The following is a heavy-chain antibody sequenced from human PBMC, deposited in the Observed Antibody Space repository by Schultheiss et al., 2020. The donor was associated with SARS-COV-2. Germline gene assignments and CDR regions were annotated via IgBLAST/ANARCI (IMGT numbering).Heavy chain of an antibody. CDR1: GFTFSSYW. J-gene: IGHJ4*02. V-gene: IGHV3-23*01. CDR2: ISGSGGST. Sequence: GGSLRLSCAASGFTFSSYWMHWVRQAPGKGLEWVSAISGSGGSTYYADSVKGRFTISRDNSKNTLYLQMNSLRAEDTAVYYCAKYPRGGWYAGHFDYWGQGTLVTVSS. D-gene: IGHD6-19*01. CDR3: AKYPRGGWYAGHFDY.